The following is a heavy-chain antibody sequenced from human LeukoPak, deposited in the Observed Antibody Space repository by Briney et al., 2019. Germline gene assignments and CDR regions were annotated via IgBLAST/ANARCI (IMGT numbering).Heavy chain of an antibody. J-gene: IGHJ3*02. CDR3: AGVVISWDAFDI. V-gene: IGHV4-39*07. D-gene: IGHD3-22*01. CDR2: IYYSGST. Sequence: PSDTLSLTCTVSGGSISSSSYYWGWIRQPPGKGLEWIGTIYYSGSTYYDPSLKSRVTISVDTSKNQFSLKLSSVAAADTAVYYCAGVVISWDAFDIWGQGTMVTVSS. CDR1: GGSISSSSYY.